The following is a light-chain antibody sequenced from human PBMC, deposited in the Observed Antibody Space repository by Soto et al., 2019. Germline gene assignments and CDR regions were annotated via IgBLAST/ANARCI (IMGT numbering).Light chain of an antibody. CDR1: KSITTN. V-gene: IGKV3-15*01. J-gene: IGKJ2*01. CDR3: LQYNNRPPYT. Sequence: ETVMTQSPATLSVSPGETVTLSSRASKSITTNLAWYQQRPGQAPRLLIYGASRRAPDIPARFSGSGSRIEFTLTISSLQAEDFAVYYCLQYNNRPPYTFGQGTQLEIK. CDR2: GAS.